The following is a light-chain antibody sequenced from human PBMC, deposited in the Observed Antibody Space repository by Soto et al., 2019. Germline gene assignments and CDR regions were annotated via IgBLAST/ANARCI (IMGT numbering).Light chain of an antibody. Sequence: DIQMTQSPSSLSASVGDRVTITCRASQGISNYLAWYQQKPGKVPKLLIYGASTLQSGVPSRFSGSGSGTDFTLTIRGLETDDFAVYYCQQCGSLPWTFGQGTKVEI. J-gene: IGKJ1*01. CDR2: GAS. CDR3: QQCGSLPWT. CDR1: QGISNY. V-gene: IGKV1-27*01.